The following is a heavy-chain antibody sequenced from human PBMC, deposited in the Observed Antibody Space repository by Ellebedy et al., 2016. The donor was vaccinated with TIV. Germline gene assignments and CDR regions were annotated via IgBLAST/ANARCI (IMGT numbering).Heavy chain of an antibody. Sequence: LRLSXAVYGGSFSGYYWSWIRQPPGKGLEWIGEINHSGSTNYNPSLKSRVTLSVDTSKNQFSLKLSSVTAADTAVYYCARGTVALQSLKYFDSWGQGTLVTVSS. CDR2: INHSGST. CDR3: ARGTVALQSLKYFDS. D-gene: IGHD6-19*01. V-gene: IGHV4-34*01. CDR1: GGSFSGYY. J-gene: IGHJ4*02.